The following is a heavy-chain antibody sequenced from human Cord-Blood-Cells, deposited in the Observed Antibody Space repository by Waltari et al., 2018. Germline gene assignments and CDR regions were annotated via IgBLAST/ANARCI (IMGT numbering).Heavy chain of an antibody. CDR3: TSVWGAAPY. Sequence: EVQLVESGGGLVQPGGSLKLSCAASGFTFSGSAMHWVRQASGKGLEWVGRSRSKANSYATAYAASVKGRFTISRDDSKNTAYLQMNSLKTEDTAVYYCTSVWGAAPYWGQGTLVTVSS. V-gene: IGHV3-73*02. J-gene: IGHJ4*02. D-gene: IGHD3-16*01. CDR2: SRSKANSYAT. CDR1: GFTFSGSA.